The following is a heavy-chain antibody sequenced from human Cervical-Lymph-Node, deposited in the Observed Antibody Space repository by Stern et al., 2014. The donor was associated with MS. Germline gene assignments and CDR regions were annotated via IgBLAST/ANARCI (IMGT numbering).Heavy chain of an antibody. CDR3: ARGPWVTIVYPYAFDM. Sequence: VQLVQSGAEVQKPGASMKVSCKASGYSFTGYYLHWVRQAPGQGPEWIGRSNPNSGDTNYAQNFQDRVTMTRDTSISTVYMELSRLRSDDTAVYYCARGPWVTIVYPYAFDMWGQGTMLTVSS. V-gene: IGHV1-2*06. CDR1: GYSFTGYY. D-gene: IGHD4-17*01. CDR2: SNPNSGDT. J-gene: IGHJ3*02.